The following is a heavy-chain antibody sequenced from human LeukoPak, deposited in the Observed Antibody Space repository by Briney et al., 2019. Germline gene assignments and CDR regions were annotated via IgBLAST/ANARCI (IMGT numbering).Heavy chain of an antibody. D-gene: IGHD3-3*01. CDR2: ISSSSSYI. Sequence: GGSLRLSCAASGFTFSSYSMNWVRQAPGKGLEWVSSISSSSSYIYYADSVKGRFTISRDNAKNSLYLQTNSLRAEDTAVYYCARRLRFLEWLLSPFDYWGQGTLVTVSS. CDR1: GFTFSSYS. CDR3: ARRLRFLEWLLSPFDY. V-gene: IGHV3-21*01. J-gene: IGHJ4*02.